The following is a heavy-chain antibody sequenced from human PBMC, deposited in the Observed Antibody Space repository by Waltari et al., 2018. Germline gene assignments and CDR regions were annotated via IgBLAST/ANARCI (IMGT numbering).Heavy chain of an antibody. CDR2: FDPEDGET. D-gene: IGHD1-26*01. CDR1: GNTLTGLS. CDR3: ATSGTYYFHWFDP. J-gene: IGHJ5*02. V-gene: IGHV1-24*01. Sequence: QVQLVQSGAEVKKPGASVKVSCTVSGNTLTGLSMHWVRQAPGKGLEWMGGFDPEDGETIYAQKFQGRVTMTEDTSTDTAYMELSSLRSDDTAVYYCATSGTYYFHWFDPWGQGTLVTVSS.